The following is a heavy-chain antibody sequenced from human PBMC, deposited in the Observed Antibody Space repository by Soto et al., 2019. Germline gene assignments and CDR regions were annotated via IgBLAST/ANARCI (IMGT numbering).Heavy chain of an antibody. D-gene: IGHD1-26*01. CDR3: AKSGSHSYFDY. Sequence: GSLRLSCAASGITVSGNYMAWVRQAQGKGLEWVSLIYSGGGTFYTDAVRGRFIISRDNSKNTLYRQMNSLRADDTAVYYCAKSGSHSYFDYWGQGTLVTVSS. CDR2: IYSGGGT. J-gene: IGHJ4*02. V-gene: IGHV3-53*01. CDR1: GITVSGNY.